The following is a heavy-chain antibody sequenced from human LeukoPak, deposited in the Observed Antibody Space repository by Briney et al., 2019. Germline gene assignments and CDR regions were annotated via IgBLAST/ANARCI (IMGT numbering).Heavy chain of an antibody. V-gene: IGHV3-21*01. J-gene: IGHJ4*02. D-gene: IGHD2-2*01. Sequence: GGSLRLSCAASGFTFSSYSMNWVRQAPGKGLEWVSSISSSSSYIYYADSVKGRFTISRDNAKNSLYLLMNSLRAEDTAVYYCARDRGSSTSYLDYWGQGTLVTVSS. CDR1: GFTFSSYS. CDR3: ARDRGSSTSYLDY. CDR2: ISSSSSYI.